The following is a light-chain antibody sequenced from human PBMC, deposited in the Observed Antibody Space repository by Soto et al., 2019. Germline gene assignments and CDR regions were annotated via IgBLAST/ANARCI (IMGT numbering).Light chain of an antibody. J-gene: IGKJ3*01. V-gene: IGKV3-20*01. CDR1: QSVSSNY. CDR2: GAS. Sequence: EIVMTQSPATLSVSPGERATLSCRASQSVSSNYLAWYQQKPGQAPRVLIYGASSRATGIQDRFSGSGSGADFTLTISRLEPEDFAVYYCKQYTTSPFTFGPGTKVDI. CDR3: KQYTTSPFT.